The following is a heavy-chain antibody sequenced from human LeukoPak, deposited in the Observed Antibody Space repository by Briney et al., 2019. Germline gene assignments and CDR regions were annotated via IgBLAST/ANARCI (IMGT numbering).Heavy chain of an antibody. V-gene: IGHV4-59*08. CDR3: ASLFCTSTSCDSDAFDI. CDR2: IYYSGST. CDR1: GGSISSYY. J-gene: IGHJ3*02. D-gene: IGHD2-2*01. Sequence: SETQSLTCTGSGGSISSYYWSWIRQPPGKGLEWIGYIYYSGSTNYNPSLKSRVTISVDTSKNQFSLKLSSVTAADTAVYYCASLFCTSTSCDSDAFDIGGKGKMVTV.